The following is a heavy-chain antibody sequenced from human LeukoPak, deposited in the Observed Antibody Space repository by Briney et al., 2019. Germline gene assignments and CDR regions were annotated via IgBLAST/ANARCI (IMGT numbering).Heavy chain of an antibody. Sequence: ASVKVSCKASGYTFTGYYMHWVRQAPGQGLEWMGWINPNSGGTNYAQKFQGRVTMTRDTSISTAYMELSRLRSDDTAVYYCARVVALGYCSSTSCYSYWGQGTLVTVSS. CDR2: INPNSGGT. J-gene: IGHJ4*02. CDR1: GYTFTGYY. V-gene: IGHV1-2*02. D-gene: IGHD2-2*02. CDR3: ARVVALGYCSSTSCYSY.